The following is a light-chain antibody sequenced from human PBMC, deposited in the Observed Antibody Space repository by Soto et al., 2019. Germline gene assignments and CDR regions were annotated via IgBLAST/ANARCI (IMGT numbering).Light chain of an antibody. CDR2: GAS. V-gene: IGKV3-15*01. Sequence: EIVMTQSPATPSLSPGERATPSFRASQSVSSNLAWYQQKPGQAPRLLIYGASTRATGIPARFSGSGSGTEFTLTISSLQSEDFAVYYCQQYNNWPRTFGQGTKVDIK. J-gene: IGKJ1*01. CDR3: QQYNNWPRT. CDR1: QSVSSN.